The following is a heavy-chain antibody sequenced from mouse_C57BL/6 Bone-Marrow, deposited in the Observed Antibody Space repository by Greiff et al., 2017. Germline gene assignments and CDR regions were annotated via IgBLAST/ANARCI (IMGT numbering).Heavy chain of an antibody. CDR2: FHPYNDDT. CDR3: ARGYYGSSLDAMDY. V-gene: IGHV1-47*01. D-gene: IGHD1-1*01. Sequence: VQLVESGAELVKPGASVKMSCKASGYTFTTYPIEWMKQNHGKSLEWIGNFHPYNDDTKYNEKFKGKATLTVEKSSSTVYLELSRLTSDDSAVYYCARGYYGSSLDAMDYWGQGTSVTVSS. J-gene: IGHJ4*01. CDR1: GYTFTTYP.